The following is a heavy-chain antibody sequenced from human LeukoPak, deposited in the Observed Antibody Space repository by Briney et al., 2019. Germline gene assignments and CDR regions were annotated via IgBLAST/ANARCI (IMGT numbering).Heavy chain of an antibody. Sequence: ASLKVSCKASGYTFTNYYMHWVRQAPGQGLEWMGIIDPSGGSTTYAQKFQGRVTMTRDTSTSTVYMELTSLRSEDTAMYYCARDWGIQQWPPSYFDYWGQGTLVTVSS. CDR1: GYTFTNYY. CDR2: IDPSGGST. D-gene: IGHD5-18*01. CDR3: ARDWGIQQWPPSYFDY. V-gene: IGHV1-46*01. J-gene: IGHJ4*02.